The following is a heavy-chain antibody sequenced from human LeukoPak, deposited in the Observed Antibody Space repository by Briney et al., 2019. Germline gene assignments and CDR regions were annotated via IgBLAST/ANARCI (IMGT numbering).Heavy chain of an antibody. CDR1: GFTFSDFY. V-gene: IGHV3-11*05. CDR3: ARGGISSAGRIDS. Sequence: GGSLRLSCAASGFTFSDFYMSWIRQAPGKGLEWVSYISSTSIYTKYADSLKGRFTISRDNAKNSLYLQMSSLRAEDTAVYYCARGGISSAGRIDSWGQGTLVTVSS. D-gene: IGHD6-13*01. J-gene: IGHJ4*02. CDR2: ISSTSIYT.